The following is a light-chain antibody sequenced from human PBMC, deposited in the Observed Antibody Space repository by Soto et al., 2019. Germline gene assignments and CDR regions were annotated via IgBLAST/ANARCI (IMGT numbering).Light chain of an antibody. V-gene: IGLV2-14*03. J-gene: IGLJ2*01. CDR3: SSYRSGSTRVV. CDR1: SSDVGGYNF. Sequence: QSALTQPASVSGSPGQSITISCTGTSSDVGGYNFVSWYQQHPGKVPKDMIYDVSKRPSGVSKRCSGTKSGNTASLPISGLQVEDEADYYCSSYRSGSTRVVFGGRTKLTVL. CDR2: DVS.